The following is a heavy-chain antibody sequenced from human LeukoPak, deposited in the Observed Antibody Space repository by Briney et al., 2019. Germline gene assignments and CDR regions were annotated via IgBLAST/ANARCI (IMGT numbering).Heavy chain of an antibody. J-gene: IGHJ4*02. CDR2: IWYDGSNQ. CDR3: ARGDIVGATTTPFDY. D-gene: IGHD1-26*01. V-gene: IGHV3-33*01. Sequence: GGSLRLSCAASGFTFRSCGMHWVRQAPGKGLEWVAVIWYDGSNQYYADSVKGRFTISRDNSKNTLYLQMNSLRAEDTAVYYCARGDIVGATTTPFDYWGQGTLVTVSS. CDR1: GFTFRSCG.